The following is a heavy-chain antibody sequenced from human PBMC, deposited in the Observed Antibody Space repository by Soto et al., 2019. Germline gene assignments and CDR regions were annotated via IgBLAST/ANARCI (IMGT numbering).Heavy chain of an antibody. CDR2: IYPGDHET. J-gene: IGHJ4*02. CDR1: GYNFPTYW. D-gene: IGHD6-13*01. V-gene: IGHV5-51*01. CDR3: ARSPRSSPYFDY. Sequence: GESLKISCKGSGYNFPTYWIGWVRQMPGKGLEWMGIIYPGDHETRYSPSLHGQVTISADSSINTAYLQWNSLEASDTAFYFCARSPRSSPYFDYWGQGALVTVSS.